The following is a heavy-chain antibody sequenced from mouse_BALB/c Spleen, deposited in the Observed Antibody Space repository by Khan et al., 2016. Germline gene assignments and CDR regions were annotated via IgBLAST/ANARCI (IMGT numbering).Heavy chain of an antibody. D-gene: IGHD1-1*01. CDR1: GYSITSDYA. J-gene: IGHJ4*01. CDR3: ARSYGSSYAMDY. CDR2: ISYSGST. Sequence: EVQLQESGPGLVKPSQSLSLTCTVTGYSITSDYAWNWIRQFPGNKLEWMGYISYSGSTSYNPSLKSRISITRDTSKNQFFLQLNSVTTEDTATXYCARSYGSSYAMDYWGQGTSVTVSS. V-gene: IGHV3-2*02.